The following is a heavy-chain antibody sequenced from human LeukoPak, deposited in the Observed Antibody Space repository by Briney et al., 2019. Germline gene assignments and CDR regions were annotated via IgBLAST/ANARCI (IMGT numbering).Heavy chain of an antibody. Sequence: PGGSLRLSCAASGFTFSSYEMNWVRQAPGKGLEWVSYISSSGSTIYYADSVKGRFTISRDNSKNTLYLQMNSLRAEDTAVYYCAKGVGYYYGSGSYYTPGSLEYWGQGTLVTVSS. CDR3: AKGVGYYYGSGSYYTPGSLEY. CDR1: GFTFSSYE. J-gene: IGHJ4*02. D-gene: IGHD3-10*01. CDR2: ISSSGSTI. V-gene: IGHV3-48*03.